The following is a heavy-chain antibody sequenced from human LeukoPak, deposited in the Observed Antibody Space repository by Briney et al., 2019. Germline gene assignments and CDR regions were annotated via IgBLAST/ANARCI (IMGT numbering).Heavy chain of an antibody. Sequence: ASVKVSCKASGGTFSSYAISWVRQAPGQGLEWMGGIIPIFGTANYAQKFQGRVTITADESTSTAYMELSSLRSVDTAVYYCASSEGTAMVPHYFDYWGQGTLVTVSS. V-gene: IGHV1-69*13. J-gene: IGHJ4*02. CDR1: GGTFSSYA. D-gene: IGHD5-18*01. CDR3: ASSEGTAMVPHYFDY. CDR2: IIPIFGTA.